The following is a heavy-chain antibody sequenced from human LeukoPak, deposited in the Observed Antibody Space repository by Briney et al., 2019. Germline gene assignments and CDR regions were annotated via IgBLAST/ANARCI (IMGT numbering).Heavy chain of an antibody. D-gene: IGHD6-19*01. CDR3: ARAPGYSSGWSDY. CDR1: GFTFSDYY. V-gene: IGHV3-11*01. Sequence: GGSLRLSCAASGFTFSDYYISWIRQAPGKGLESVSYISSSGSTIYYADSVKGRFTISRDNAKNSLYLQMNSLRAEDTAVYYCARAPGYSSGWSDYWGQGTPVTVSS. CDR2: ISSSGSTI. J-gene: IGHJ4*02.